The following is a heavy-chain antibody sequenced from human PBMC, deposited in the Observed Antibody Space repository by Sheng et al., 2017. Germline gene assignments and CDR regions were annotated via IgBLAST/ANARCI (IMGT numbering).Heavy chain of an antibody. CDR2: ISFDSKLK. J-gene: IGHJ4*03. V-gene: IGHV3-30*04. D-gene: IGHD3-3*01. CDR1: GFAFTSYS. Sequence: QVQLVESGGGVVQPGTSLRLSCAASGFAFTSYSLSWVRQAPGKGLEWVAVISFDSKLKFYGNSVKDRFTISRDNSASTVFLQMDSLRPEDTALYYCLRESTFEVGYFDYWGQGSL. CDR3: LRESTFEVGYFDY.